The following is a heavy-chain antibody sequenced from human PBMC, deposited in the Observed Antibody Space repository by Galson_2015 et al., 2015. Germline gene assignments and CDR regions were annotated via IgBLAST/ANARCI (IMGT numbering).Heavy chain of an antibody. CDR1: GFTFSNYW. Sequence: SLRLSCAASGFTFSNYWMSWVRQAPGKGLEWVANIEQDGSEEYYVDSVKGRFTISRDNSKNSLYLQMNSLRAEDTAVYYCAREGNQQLAGNAFDIWGQGTMVTVSS. CDR2: IEQDGSEE. CDR3: AREGNQQLAGNAFDI. J-gene: IGHJ3*02. D-gene: IGHD6-13*01. V-gene: IGHV3-7*01.